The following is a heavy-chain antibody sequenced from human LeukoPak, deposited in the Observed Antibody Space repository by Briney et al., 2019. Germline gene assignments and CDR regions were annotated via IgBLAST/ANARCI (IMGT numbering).Heavy chain of an antibody. CDR3: ARGVPTGVDYFDY. CDR1: GFSFSNYW. CDR2: IKHDGSEK. Sequence: GGSLRLSCAASGFSFSNYWMTWVRQAPGKGLEWVANIKHDGSEKYYVDSVRGRFTISRDHAENSLDLQMSSLRAEDTFVYYCARGVPTGVDYFDYWGQGTLVTVSS. V-gene: IGHV3-7*01. D-gene: IGHD1-1*01. J-gene: IGHJ4*02.